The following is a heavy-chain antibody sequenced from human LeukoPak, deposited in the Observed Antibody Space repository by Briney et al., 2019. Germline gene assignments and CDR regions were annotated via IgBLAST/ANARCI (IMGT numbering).Heavy chain of an antibody. V-gene: IGHV3-74*01. Sequence: GGSLRLSCEASGFTLSSYWMNWVRQAPGKGLVWVSHINSDGSNIRYADSVKGRFTISRDNAKNTLYLQMNSLRAEDTAVYYCGRDGLGTSPYDYWGQGTLVTVSS. CDR1: GFTLSSYW. D-gene: IGHD7-27*01. J-gene: IGHJ4*02. CDR3: GRDGLGTSPYDY. CDR2: INSDGSNI.